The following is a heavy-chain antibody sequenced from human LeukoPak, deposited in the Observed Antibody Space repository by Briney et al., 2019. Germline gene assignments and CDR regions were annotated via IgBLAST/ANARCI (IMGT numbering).Heavy chain of an antibody. CDR3: AKDRGG. CDR2: ISYDGNNK. CDR1: GFTFSSYA. Sequence: PGRSLRLSCAASGFTFSSYAMHWVREAPGKGLEWVAVISYDGNNKYYADSVKGRFTISRDNSKNTLYLQMNSLRAEDTAVYYCAKDRGGWGQGTLVTVSS. D-gene: IGHD3-16*01. V-gene: IGHV3-30*18. J-gene: IGHJ4*02.